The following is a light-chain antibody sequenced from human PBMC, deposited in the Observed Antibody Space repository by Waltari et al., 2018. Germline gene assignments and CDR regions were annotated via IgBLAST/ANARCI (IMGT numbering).Light chain of an antibody. CDR3: QQSSSTPPFT. J-gene: IGKJ3*01. Sequence: DIQMTQSPSSLSASVGDRVTIPCRASQSISSYLNWYQQKPGKAPKPLIYAASSLQSGVPSRFSGSGSGTDFTLTINSLQPEDFATYYCQQSSSTPPFTFGPGTKVDIK. CDR2: AAS. V-gene: IGKV1-39*01. CDR1: QSISSY.